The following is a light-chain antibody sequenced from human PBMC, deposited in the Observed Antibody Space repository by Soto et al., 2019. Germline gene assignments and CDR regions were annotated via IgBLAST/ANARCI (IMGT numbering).Light chain of an antibody. CDR3: QQYSSSPPFT. CDR2: GAS. J-gene: IGKJ3*01. V-gene: IGKV3-20*01. CDR1: QSVSSSY. Sequence: EIVLTQSPGTLSLSPGERATLSCRASQSVSSSYLAWYQQKPGPAPRLLIYGASSRATGIADRFSGSGSWTDFSLTIIRMEHEDFSVYYCQQYSSSPPFTFGPGTKVDIK.